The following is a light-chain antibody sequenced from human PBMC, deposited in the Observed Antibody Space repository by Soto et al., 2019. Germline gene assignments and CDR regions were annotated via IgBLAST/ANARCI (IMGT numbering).Light chain of an antibody. Sequence: EIVMTQSPATLSLSPGERATLSCRASQSVSNNYLAWYQQKPGQAPRLLIYGASNRATGIPDRFSGSGSGTDFTLTISSLEPEDFAVYYCQQRSNWPPATFGQGTRLEIK. V-gene: IGKV3D-20*02. CDR1: QSVSNNY. CDR2: GAS. CDR3: QQRSNWPPAT. J-gene: IGKJ5*01.